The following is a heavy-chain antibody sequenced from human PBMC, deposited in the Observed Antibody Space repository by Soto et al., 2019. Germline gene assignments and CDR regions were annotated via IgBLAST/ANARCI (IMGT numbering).Heavy chain of an antibody. D-gene: IGHD3-10*01. J-gene: IGHJ4*02. Sequence: GGSLRLSCAASGFTFSSYAMSWVRQAPGKGLEWVSAISGVGGSTYYADSVKGRFTISRDNSNNTLYLQMNSLRAEDTAVYYCAKGRASGSYYNPLDYWGQGTLVTVSS. V-gene: IGHV3-23*01. CDR3: AKGRASGSYYNPLDY. CDR1: GFTFSSYA. CDR2: ISGVGGST.